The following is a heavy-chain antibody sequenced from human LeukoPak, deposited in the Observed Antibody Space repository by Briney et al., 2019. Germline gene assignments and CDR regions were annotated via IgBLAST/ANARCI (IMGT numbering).Heavy chain of an antibody. CDR1: GFTFSSYS. CDR3: ARDPYNGDYTTGGSDY. CDR2: ISSSSSYT. Sequence: GGSLRLSCAASGFTFSSYSMHWVRQAPGKGLEWVSSISSSSSYTYYADSVKGRFTISRDNAKNSLYLQMNSLRAEDTAVYYCARDPYNGDYTTGGSDYWGQGTLVTVSS. D-gene: IGHD4-17*01. J-gene: IGHJ4*02. V-gene: IGHV3-21*01.